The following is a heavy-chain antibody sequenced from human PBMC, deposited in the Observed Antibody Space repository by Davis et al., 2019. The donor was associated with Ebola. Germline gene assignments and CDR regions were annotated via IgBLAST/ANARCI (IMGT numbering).Heavy chain of an antibody. D-gene: IGHD3-10*01. CDR2: ISAYNGDT. Sequence: SVTVSCLASVYTLHNYLLIWLRPAPGQGLDWVGWISAYNGDTNHPPKLQGRLTITTDTSTSTAYMELRSLGSDDTAVYYCARDLMYYYGSGSYYHYYYGMDVWGQGTTVTVSS. CDR3: ARDLMYYYGSGSYYHYYYGMDV. V-gene: IGHV1-18*01. CDR1: VYTLHNYL. J-gene: IGHJ6*02.